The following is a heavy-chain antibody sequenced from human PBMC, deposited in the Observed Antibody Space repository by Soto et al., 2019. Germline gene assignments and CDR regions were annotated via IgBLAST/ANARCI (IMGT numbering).Heavy chain of an antibody. Sequence: GGSLRLSCAASGFTVSSNYMSWVRQAPGKGLEWVSVIYSGGSTYYADSVKGRFTISRDNSKNTLDLQMNSLGAEDTAVYYCAREDIAARPNYYYGMDVWGQGTTVTVSS. CDR1: GFTVSSNY. V-gene: IGHV3-53*01. J-gene: IGHJ6*02. CDR3: AREDIAARPNYYYGMDV. CDR2: IYSGGST. D-gene: IGHD6-6*01.